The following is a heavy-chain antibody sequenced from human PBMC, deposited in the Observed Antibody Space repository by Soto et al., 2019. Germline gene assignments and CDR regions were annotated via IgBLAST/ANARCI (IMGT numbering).Heavy chain of an antibody. V-gene: IGHV1-3*01. Sequence: QVQLVQSGAEVKKPGASVKVSCKASGYTFTSYAMHWVRQAPGQRLEWMGWINAGNGNTKYSQKFQGRVTITRDTSASTADMELSSLRSEDTAVYYCARDFGDCSGGSCYSGWFDPWGQGTLVTVSS. J-gene: IGHJ5*02. CDR2: INAGNGNT. D-gene: IGHD2-15*01. CDR1: GYTFTSYA. CDR3: ARDFGDCSGGSCYSGWFDP.